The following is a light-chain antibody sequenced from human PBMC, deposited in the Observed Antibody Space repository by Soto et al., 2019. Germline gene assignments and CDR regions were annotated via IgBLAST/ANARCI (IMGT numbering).Light chain of an antibody. V-gene: IGLV2-11*01. Sequence: QSALTQPRSVSGSPGQSVTISCTGTSSDVGGYNYVSWHQQHPGKAPKFMIYDVSKRPSGVPDRFSGSKSGNTASLTISGLQAEDEADYYCCSYAGSYTVYVFGTGTKLTVL. CDR2: DVS. CDR1: SSDVGGYNY. J-gene: IGLJ1*01. CDR3: CSYAGSYTVYV.